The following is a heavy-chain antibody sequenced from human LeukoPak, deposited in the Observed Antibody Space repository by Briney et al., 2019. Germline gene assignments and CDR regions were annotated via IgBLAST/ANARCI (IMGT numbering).Heavy chain of an antibody. D-gene: IGHD3-22*01. J-gene: IGHJ4*02. V-gene: IGHV1-8*01. CDR3: ARLITEDFYDSSGPIIDY. CDR2: MNPNSGNT. CDR1: GYTFTSYD. Sequence: ASVKVSCKASGYTFTSYDINWVRQATGQGLEWMGWMNPNSGNTGYAQKFQGRVTMTRNTSISTAYMELSSLRSEDTAVYYCARLITEDFYDSSGPIIDYWGQGTLVTVSS.